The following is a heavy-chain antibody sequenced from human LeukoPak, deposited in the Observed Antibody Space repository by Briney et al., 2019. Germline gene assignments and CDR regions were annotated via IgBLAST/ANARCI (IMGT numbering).Heavy chain of an antibody. Sequence: PSETLSLTCTVSGGSISSYYWSWIRQPPGKGLEWIGEINHSGSTNYNPSLKSRVTISVDTSKNQFSLKLSSVTAADTAVYYCAKDLGSAVAGEFDYWGQGTLVTVSS. CDR2: INHSGST. V-gene: IGHV4-34*01. CDR3: AKDLGSAVAGEFDY. D-gene: IGHD3-10*01. CDR1: GGSISSYY. J-gene: IGHJ4*02.